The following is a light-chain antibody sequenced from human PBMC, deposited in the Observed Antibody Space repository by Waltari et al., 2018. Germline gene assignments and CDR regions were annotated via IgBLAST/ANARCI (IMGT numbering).Light chain of an antibody. J-gene: IGKJ4*01. V-gene: IGKV1-33*01. CDR1: QDISNY. Sequence: DIQLTQSPSSLSASIGDRVPITCQASQDISNYLNWYQQKPGKAPSLLIDDASNLETGVPARCSGSGSGTAFSFTITSLQPEDFATYYCQQYDNLPLTFGGGTKVEI. CDR2: DAS. CDR3: QQYDNLPLT.